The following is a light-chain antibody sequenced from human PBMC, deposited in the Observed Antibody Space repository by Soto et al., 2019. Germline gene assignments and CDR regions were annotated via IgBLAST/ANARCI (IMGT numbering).Light chain of an antibody. CDR2: LNSDGSH. Sequence: QLVLTQSPSASASLGASVKLTCTLSSGHSSYAIAWHQQQPEKGPRYLMKLNSDGSHSKGDGIPDRFSGSSSGAERYLTISSRQSEDEADYYCQTWGTGIQWVFGGGTKLTVL. J-gene: IGLJ3*02. CDR3: QTWGTGIQWV. CDR1: SGHSSYA. V-gene: IGLV4-69*01.